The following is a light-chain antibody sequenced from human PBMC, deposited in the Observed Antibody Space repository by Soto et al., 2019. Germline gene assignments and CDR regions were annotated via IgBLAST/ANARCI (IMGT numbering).Light chain of an antibody. CDR1: QSIGSL. CDR2: AAS. V-gene: IGKV1-39*01. Sequence: DIQMTQSPSSLSASVGDRSTITCRASQSIGSLLNWYQKKPGKAPEFLIYAASSLQSGVPSRFSGSKSGTDFTLTISSLQPEDFATYYCQQTYNTPLTFGGGTKVDIK. J-gene: IGKJ4*01. CDR3: QQTYNTPLT.